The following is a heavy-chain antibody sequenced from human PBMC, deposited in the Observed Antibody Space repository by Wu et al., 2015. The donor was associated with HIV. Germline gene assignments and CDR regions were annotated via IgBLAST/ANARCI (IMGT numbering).Heavy chain of an antibody. J-gene: IGHJ2*01. D-gene: IGHD3-16*01. CDR1: GYTFASHG. CDR2: ISQWEQNK. V-gene: IGHV1-18*04. CDR3: LCEGEYIPPGTGLPFVLP. Sequence: QVRLVQSRTEVKKPGASVRISCRAFGYTFASHGINWVRQAPGQGLEWMGWISQWEQNKLYGQKFRDRLALSADHITGTAFLELRNLTPNRTRPTYFLCEGEYIPPGTGLPFVLPWGR.